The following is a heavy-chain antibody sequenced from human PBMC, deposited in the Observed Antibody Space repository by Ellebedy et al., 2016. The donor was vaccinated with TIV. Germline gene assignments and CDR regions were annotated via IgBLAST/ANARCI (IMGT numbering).Heavy chain of an antibody. D-gene: IGHD1-26*01. Sequence: GGSLRLXXAASGFTFSDYYMSWIRQAPGKGLEWVSYISSSGSTIYYADSVKGRFTISRDNSKNTLYLQMNSLRAEDTAVYYCARDATFPGSYYYYYMDVWGKGTTVTVSS. CDR3: ARDATFPGSYYYYYMDV. CDR2: ISSSGSTI. J-gene: IGHJ6*03. V-gene: IGHV3-11*04. CDR1: GFTFSDYY.